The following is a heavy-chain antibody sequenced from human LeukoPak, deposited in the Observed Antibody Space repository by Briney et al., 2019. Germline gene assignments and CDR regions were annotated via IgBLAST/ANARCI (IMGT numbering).Heavy chain of an antibody. CDR2: IKQDGSEK. J-gene: IGHJ3*02. CDR1: GLTFSSYW. CDR3: ARATLGLDAFDI. V-gene: IGHV3-7*01. Sequence: PGGFLRLSCAASGLTFSSYWMSWVRQAPGKGLEWVANIKQDGSEKYYVDSVKGRFTISRDNAKNSLYLQMNSLRAEDTAVYYCARATLGLDAFDIWGQGTMVTVSS.